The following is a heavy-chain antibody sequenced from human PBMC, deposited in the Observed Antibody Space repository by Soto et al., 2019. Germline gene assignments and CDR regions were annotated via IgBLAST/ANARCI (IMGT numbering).Heavy chain of an antibody. CDR3: ASPIAVAGTFIGHDAFDI. CDR1: GGSISSSSYY. J-gene: IGHJ3*02. Sequence: SETLSLTCTVSGGSISSSSYYWGWIRQPPGKGLEWIGSIYYSGSTYSNPSLKSRVTLSVDTSKNHFSLKLGFVTAADTAVYYCASPIAVAGTFIGHDAFDIWGQGTMVTVSS. D-gene: IGHD6-19*01. CDR2: IYYSGST. V-gene: IGHV4-39*01.